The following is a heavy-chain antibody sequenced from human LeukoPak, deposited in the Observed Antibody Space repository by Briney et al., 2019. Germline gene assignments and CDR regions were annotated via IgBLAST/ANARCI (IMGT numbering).Heavy chain of an antibody. CDR1: GFTFSDYS. D-gene: IGHD2-15*01. CDR3: ARVGSSQGRPGY. V-gene: IGHV3-21*01. CDR2: ISRSTSYI. Sequence: SGGALRLSCAASGFTFSDYSMNWVRQAPGKGLEWVSSISRSTSYIYYADSVKGRFTISRDNAENSLYLQMNSLRAEDTAVYYCARVGSSQGRPGYWGQGTLVTVSS. J-gene: IGHJ4*02.